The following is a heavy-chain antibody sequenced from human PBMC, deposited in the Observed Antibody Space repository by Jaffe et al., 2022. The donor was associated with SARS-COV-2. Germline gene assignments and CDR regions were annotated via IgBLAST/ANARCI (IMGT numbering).Heavy chain of an antibody. D-gene: IGHD6-19*01. V-gene: IGHV1-2*02. J-gene: IGHJ4*02. Sequence: QVQLVQSGAEVKKPGASVKVSCKASGYTFTGYYIHWVRQAPGQGLEWMGWINPNSGGTKYAQKFQGRVTMTRDTSISTAYMELSRLRSDDTAVYYCARDRQSISGWDIEDYWGQGMLVTVSS. CDR3: ARDRQSISGWDIEDY. CDR1: GYTFTGYY. CDR2: INPNSGGT.